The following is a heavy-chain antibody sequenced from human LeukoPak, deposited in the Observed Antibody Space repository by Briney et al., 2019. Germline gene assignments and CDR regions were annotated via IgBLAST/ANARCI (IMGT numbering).Heavy chain of an antibody. CDR2: IYHSGST. CDR1: GGSISSGGYS. Sequence: SQTLSLTCAVSGGSISSGGYSWSWIRQPPGKGLEWIGYIYHSGSTYYNPSLKSRVTISVDRSKNQFSLKLSSVTAADTAEYYCARDAADCSDGSCYNWFDPWGQGTLVTVSS. V-gene: IGHV4-30-2*01. CDR3: ARDAADCSDGSCYNWFDP. J-gene: IGHJ5*02. D-gene: IGHD2-15*01.